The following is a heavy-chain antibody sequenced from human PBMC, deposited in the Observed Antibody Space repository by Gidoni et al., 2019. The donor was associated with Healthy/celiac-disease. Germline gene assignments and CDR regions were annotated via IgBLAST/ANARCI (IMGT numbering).Heavy chain of an antibody. CDR1: GCTFSSYG. V-gene: IGHV3-30*18. Sequence: QVQLVESGGGVVKPGRSLRLSCAASGCTFSSYGMHWVRQAPGKGLECVAVISYDGSNKYYADSVKGRFTISRDNSKNTLYLQMNSLRAEDTAVYYCAKDPIEYSSSSWGFDYWGQGTLVTVSS. CDR2: ISYDGSNK. CDR3: AKDPIEYSSSSWGFDY. J-gene: IGHJ4*02. D-gene: IGHD6-6*01.